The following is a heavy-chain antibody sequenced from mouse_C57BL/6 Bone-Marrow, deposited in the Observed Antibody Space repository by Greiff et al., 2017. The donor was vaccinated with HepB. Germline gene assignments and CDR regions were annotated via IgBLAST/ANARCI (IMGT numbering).Heavy chain of an antibody. CDR3: AREGVYYYGSSFDY. V-gene: IGHV1-55*01. D-gene: IGHD1-1*01. J-gene: IGHJ2*01. Sequence: QVQLKQPGAELVKPGASVKMSCKASGYTFTSYWITWVKRRPGQGLEWIGDIYPGSGSTNYNEKFKSKATLTVDTSSSTAYMQLSSLTSEDSAVYYCAREGVYYYGSSFDYWGQGTTLTVSS. CDR2: IYPGSGST. CDR1: GYTFTSYW.